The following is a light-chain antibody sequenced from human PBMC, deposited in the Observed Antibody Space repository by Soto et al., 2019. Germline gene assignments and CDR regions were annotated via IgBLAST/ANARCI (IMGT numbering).Light chain of an antibody. CDR1: PSVTNY. Sequence: EIVLTQSPGTLSLSPGERATLSCRASPSVTNYLAWYQQKPGQAPRLLIYGASSRATGIPDRFSGSGSGTDFTLTISRLEPEDFAVYYCQQYGSSPRTFGQGTKVDI. V-gene: IGKV3-20*01. CDR3: QQYGSSPRT. J-gene: IGKJ1*01. CDR2: GAS.